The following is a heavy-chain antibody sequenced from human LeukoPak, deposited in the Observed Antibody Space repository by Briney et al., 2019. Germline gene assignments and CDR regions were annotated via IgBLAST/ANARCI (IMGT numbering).Heavy chain of an antibody. D-gene: IGHD3-3*01. CDR1: GFTFSGSA. CDR3: TTTSYDFWSGYPTD. V-gene: IGHV3-73*01. CDR2: IRSKANSYAT. Sequence: AGGSLRLSCAASGFTFSGSAMHWVRQASGKGLEWVGRIRSKANSYATAYAASVKGRFTISRDDSKNTAYLQMNSLKTEDTAVYYCTTTSYDFWSGYPTDWGQGTLVTVSS. J-gene: IGHJ4*02.